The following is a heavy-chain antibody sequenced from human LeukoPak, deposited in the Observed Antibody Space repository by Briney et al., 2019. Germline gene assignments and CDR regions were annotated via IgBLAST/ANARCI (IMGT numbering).Heavy chain of an antibody. D-gene: IGHD6-13*01. J-gene: IGHJ3*02. Sequence: GGSLRLSCAASGFTFDDYGMSWVRQAPGRGLEWVSGRNGGSTGYADSVKGRFTISRDNAKNSLYLQMNSLRAEDTALYYCARARGSWYRAFDIWGQGTMVTVSS. CDR2: RNGGST. CDR3: ARARGSWYRAFDI. CDR1: GFTFDDYG. V-gene: IGHV3-20*04.